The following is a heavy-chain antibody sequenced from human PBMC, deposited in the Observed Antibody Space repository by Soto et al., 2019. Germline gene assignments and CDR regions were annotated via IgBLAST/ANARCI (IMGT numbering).Heavy chain of an antibody. CDR2: IIPIFGTA. J-gene: IGHJ5*02. V-gene: IGHV1-69*13. Sequence: SVKVSCKASGGTFSSYAISWVRQAPGQGLEWIGGIIPIFGTANYAQKFQGRVTITADESTSTAYMELSSLRSEDTAVYYCARNWDSGYSSGLTRFDPWGQGTLVTVSS. D-gene: IGHD6-19*01. CDR3: ARNWDSGYSSGLTRFDP. CDR1: GGTFSSYA.